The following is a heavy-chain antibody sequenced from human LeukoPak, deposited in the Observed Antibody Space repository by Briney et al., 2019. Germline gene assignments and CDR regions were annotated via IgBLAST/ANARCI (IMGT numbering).Heavy chain of an antibody. J-gene: IGHJ6*03. CDR2: MNPNSGNT. D-gene: IGHD1/OR15-1a*01. CDR3: ARATAETDWNRRNYYYYYMDV. CDR1: GYTFTSYD. Sequence: ASVKVSCKASGYTFTSYDINWVRQATGQGLEWMGWMNPNSGNTSYAQKFQGRVTMTRNTSINTAYMELSSLRSEDTAVYYCARATAETDWNRRNYYYYYMDVWGKGTTVTVSS. V-gene: IGHV1-8*01.